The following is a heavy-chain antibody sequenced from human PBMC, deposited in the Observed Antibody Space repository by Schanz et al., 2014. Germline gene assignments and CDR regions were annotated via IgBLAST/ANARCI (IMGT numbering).Heavy chain of an antibody. D-gene: IGHD3-22*01. Sequence: QVQLVESGGGVVQPGRSLRLSCAGSGFSFSDYGMHWVRQAPGRGLEWVAVISYHGSERYYADSVKGRFTISRDNSKNPLYLQMNSLRTAETAVSFCATRYDTSAYSGFDYWGQGTLVTVSS. CDR1: GFSFSDYG. V-gene: IGHV3-30*03. J-gene: IGHJ4*02. CDR3: ATRYDTSAYSGFDY. CDR2: ISYHGSER.